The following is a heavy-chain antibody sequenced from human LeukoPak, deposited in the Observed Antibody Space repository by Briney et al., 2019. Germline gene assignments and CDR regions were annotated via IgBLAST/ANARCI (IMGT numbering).Heavy chain of an antibody. CDR3: ARQMYRGDFDY. D-gene: IGHD1-1*01. V-gene: IGHV4-59*08. Sequence: PSETLSLTCTVSGGPISSYYWSWIRQPPGKGLEWIGYIYYSGSTNYNPSLKSRVTISVDTSKNQFSLKLSSVTAADTAVYYCARQMYRGDFDYWGQGTLVTVSS. J-gene: IGHJ4*02. CDR2: IYYSGST. CDR1: GGPISSYY.